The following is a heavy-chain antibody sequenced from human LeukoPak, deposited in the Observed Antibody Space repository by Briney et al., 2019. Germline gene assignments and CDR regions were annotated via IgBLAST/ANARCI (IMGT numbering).Heavy chain of an antibody. D-gene: IGHD6-19*01. CDR1: GYSFTSYW. V-gene: IGHV5-51*01. Sequence: GESLKSSCKGSGYSFTSYWIGLVRQMPGKGLEWMGIIYPGDSDTRYSPSFQGQVPISADTSISTAYLQWSSLKASDTAMYYCARQQWLPAPDYWGQGTLVTVSS. CDR2: IYPGDSDT. J-gene: IGHJ4*02. CDR3: ARQQWLPAPDY.